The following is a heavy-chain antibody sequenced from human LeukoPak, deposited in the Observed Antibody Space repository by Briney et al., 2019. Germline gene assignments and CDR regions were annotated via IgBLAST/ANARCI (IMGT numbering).Heavy chain of an antibody. J-gene: IGHJ5*02. CDR3: AADPQYYYDSSGYYYPPNPLLDP. CDR2: IIPIFGTA. CDR1: GGTFSSYA. D-gene: IGHD3-22*01. Sequence: SVKVSCKASGGTFSSYAISWVRQAPGQGLEWMGGIIPIFGTANYAQKFQGRVTITADESTSTAYMELSSLRSEDTAVYYCAADPQYYYDSSGYYYPPNPLLDPWGQGTLVTVSS. V-gene: IGHV1-69*13.